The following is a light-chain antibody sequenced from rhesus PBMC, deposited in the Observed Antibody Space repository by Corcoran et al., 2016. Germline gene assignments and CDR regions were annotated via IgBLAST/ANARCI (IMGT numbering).Light chain of an antibody. V-gene: IGKV1-22*01. J-gene: IGKJ2*01. CDR1: QRISSW. Sequence: DIQMTQSPSSLSASVGDTVTITCRASQRISSWVDWYQQKPGKAPKLFSYKAASLQSWVPTRIRGIGSGTDFTLTISSLQSDDFATYSCQQYSRCPSSFGQWTKVEIK. CDR3: QQYSRCPSS. CDR2: KAA.